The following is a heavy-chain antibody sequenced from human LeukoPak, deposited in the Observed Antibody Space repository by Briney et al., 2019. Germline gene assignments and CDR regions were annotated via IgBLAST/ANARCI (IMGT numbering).Heavy chain of an antibody. D-gene: IGHD3-10*01. CDR2: TDPSSGHV. V-gene: IGHV1-46*01. CDR3: AREPTDGSCYFDY. CDR1: GYTFTSSC. J-gene: IGHJ4*02. Sequence: ASVKVSCKSSGYTFTSSCLHWVRQAPGQGLEWVGRTDPSSGHVHYAKKFQGRLTVTRDTSTNTVYMDLSSLRFEDTAAYYCAREPTDGSCYFDYWGQGALVTVSS.